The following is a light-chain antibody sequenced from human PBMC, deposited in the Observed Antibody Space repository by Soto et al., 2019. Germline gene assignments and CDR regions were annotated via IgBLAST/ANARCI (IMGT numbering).Light chain of an antibody. CDR3: QSYDSSLSVV. CDR1: SSNIGAGYD. J-gene: IGLJ2*01. V-gene: IGLV1-40*01. CDR2: GNS. Sequence: QSVLTQPPSVSGAPGQRVTISCTGSSSNIGAGYDVHWYQQLPGTAPKLLIYGNSNRPSGVPDRFSGSKSGTSASLAVTGRQGEDEADYYCQSYDSSLSVVFGGGTKLTVL.